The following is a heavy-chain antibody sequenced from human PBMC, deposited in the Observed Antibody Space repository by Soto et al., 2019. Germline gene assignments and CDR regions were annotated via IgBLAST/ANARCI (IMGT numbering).Heavy chain of an antibody. CDR3: ARGGHVVVVTAALDY. Sequence: QVQLMQSGAEVKKPGASVKVSCKASGDTFTDYYIHWVRQAPGQGLEWMGTVNPSGGHTTYAQHFLGRGTITRDTSTTPLYMELTSLTSDDTAIYYCARGGHVVVVTAALDYWGQGTLVTVSS. J-gene: IGHJ4*02. CDR2: VNPSGGHT. CDR1: GDTFTDYY. D-gene: IGHD2-21*02. V-gene: IGHV1-46*01.